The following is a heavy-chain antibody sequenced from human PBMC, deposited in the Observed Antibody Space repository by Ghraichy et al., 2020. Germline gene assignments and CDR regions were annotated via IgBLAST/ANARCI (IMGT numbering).Heavy chain of an antibody. V-gene: IGHV4-34*01. D-gene: IGHD6-6*01. CDR3: ARGLAARPTAPIDY. CDR1: GGSFSGYY. CDR2: INHSGST. J-gene: IGHJ4*02. Sequence: SQTLSLTCAVYGGSFSGYYWSWIRQPPGKGLEWIGEINHSGSTNYNASLKSRVTISVDTSKNQFSLKLSSVTAADTAVYYCARGLAARPTAPIDYWGQGTLVTVSS.